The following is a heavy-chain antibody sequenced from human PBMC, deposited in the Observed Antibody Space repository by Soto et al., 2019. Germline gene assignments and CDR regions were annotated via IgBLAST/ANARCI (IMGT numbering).Heavy chain of an antibody. CDR1: GGSISSGDYY. CDR3: ARVIAVSDPNYYYGMDV. Sequence: PSETLSLTCTVSGGSISSGDYYWSWIRQPPGKGLEWIGYIYYSGSTYYNPSLKSRVTISVDTSKNQFSLKLSSVTAADTAVYYCARVIAVSDPNYYYGMDVWGQGTTVTVSS. V-gene: IGHV4-30-4*01. J-gene: IGHJ6*02. CDR2: IYYSGST. D-gene: IGHD2-8*01.